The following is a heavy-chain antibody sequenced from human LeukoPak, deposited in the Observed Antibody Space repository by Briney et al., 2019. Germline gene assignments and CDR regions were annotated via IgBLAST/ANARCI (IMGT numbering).Heavy chain of an antibody. CDR2: IDHSGTT. J-gene: IGHJ4*02. Sequence: SETLSLTCTVSGGSISSGGYYWGWIRQAPGQGREWKRTIDHSGTTYYNPYLESRLTISRDTSKNHFSLKLSYVTAADTAVYYCTRDRGSWTVDWWGQGTLVTVSS. CDR1: GGSISSGGYY. CDR3: TRDRGSWTVDW. D-gene: IGHD1-26*01. V-gene: IGHV4-39*02.